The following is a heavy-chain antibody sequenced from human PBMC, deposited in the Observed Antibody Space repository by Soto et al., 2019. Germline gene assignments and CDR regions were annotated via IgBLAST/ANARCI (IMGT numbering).Heavy chain of an antibody. D-gene: IGHD6-13*01. CDR2: ISAYNGNT. J-gene: IGHJ6*03. Sequence: QVQLVQSGAEVKKPGASVKVSCKASGYTFTSYGISWVRQAPGQGLEWMGWISAYNGNTKNAQKLQGRVTMTTDTSTSTAYMELRSLRSDDTAVYYCARYPTFVDSSSWYSTYYYMDVWGKGTTVTVSS. CDR3: ARYPTFVDSSSWYSTYYYMDV. V-gene: IGHV1-18*01. CDR1: GYTFTSYG.